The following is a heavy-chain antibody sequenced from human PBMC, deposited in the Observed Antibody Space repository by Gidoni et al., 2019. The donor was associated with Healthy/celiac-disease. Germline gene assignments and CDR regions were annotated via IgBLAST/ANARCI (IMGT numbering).Heavy chain of an antibody. J-gene: IGHJ5*02. D-gene: IGHD3-3*01. CDR1: GGTFSSYA. Sequence: QVQLVQSGAEVKKPGSSVKVSCTASGGTFSSYAISWVRPAPGQGLEWMGGIIPIFGTANYAKKFQGRVTITADKSTSTAYMELSSLRSEDTAVYYCARAPGARGYYPWFDPWGQGTLVTVSS. CDR2: IIPIFGTA. CDR3: ARAPGARGYYPWFDP. V-gene: IGHV1-69*06.